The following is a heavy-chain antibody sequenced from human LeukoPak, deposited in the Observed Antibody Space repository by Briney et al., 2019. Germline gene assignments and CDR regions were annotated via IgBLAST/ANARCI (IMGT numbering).Heavy chain of an antibody. Sequence: ASVKVSCKASGYTFTSYDINWVRQATGQGLEWMGWMNPNSGNTGYAQKFQGRVTITRNTSISTAYMELSSLRSEDTAVYYCARGRTGALDAHYYYMDVWGKGTTVTVSS. D-gene: IGHD1-1*01. CDR2: MNPNSGNT. CDR3: ARGRTGALDAHYYYMDV. J-gene: IGHJ6*03. CDR1: GYTFTSYD. V-gene: IGHV1-8*03.